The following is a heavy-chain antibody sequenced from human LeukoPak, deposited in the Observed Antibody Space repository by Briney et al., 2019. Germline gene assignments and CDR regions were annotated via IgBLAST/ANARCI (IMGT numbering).Heavy chain of an antibody. Sequence: ASVKVSCKASGYTFTGYYMRWVRQAPGQGLEWMGRINPNSGGTNYAQKFQGRVTMTRDTSISTAYMELSRLRSDDTAVYYCARGAYYYDSSGYPPTSWGQGTLVTVSS. D-gene: IGHD3-22*01. CDR2: INPNSGGT. J-gene: IGHJ4*02. V-gene: IGHV1-2*06. CDR1: GYTFTGYY. CDR3: ARGAYYYDSSGYPPTS.